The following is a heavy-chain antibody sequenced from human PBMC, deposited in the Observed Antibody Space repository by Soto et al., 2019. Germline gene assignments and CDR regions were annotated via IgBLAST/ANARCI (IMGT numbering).Heavy chain of an antibody. J-gene: IGHJ4*02. CDR3: AKDMGSGGQWLVY. D-gene: IGHD6-19*01. Sequence: QVQLVESGGGVVQPGRSLRLSCAASGFTFNSYGMHWVRQAPGKGLEWVAVISYDGSNKYYADSVKGRFTISRDNSKNTLYLQMNSLRAEDTAVYYCAKDMGSGGQWLVYWGQGTLVTVSS. CDR1: GFTFNSYG. V-gene: IGHV3-30*18. CDR2: ISYDGSNK.